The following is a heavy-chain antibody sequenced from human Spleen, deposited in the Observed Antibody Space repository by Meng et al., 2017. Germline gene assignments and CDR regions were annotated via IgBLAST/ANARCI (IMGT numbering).Heavy chain of an antibody. Sequence: SGPTLVKPTQTLTLTCTFSGFSLSTSGMCVSWVRQPPGKALEWLALIDWDDDKYYRTTLKTRLTISRDNAKNSLYLQMNSLRAEDTAVYYCARTPVALYSSSWSQLQQSYFDYWGQGTLVTVSS. CDR2: IDWDDDK. CDR1: GFSLSTSGMC. J-gene: IGHJ4*02. V-gene: IGHV2-70*02. CDR3: ARTPVALYSSSWSQLQQSYFDY. D-gene: IGHD6-13*01.